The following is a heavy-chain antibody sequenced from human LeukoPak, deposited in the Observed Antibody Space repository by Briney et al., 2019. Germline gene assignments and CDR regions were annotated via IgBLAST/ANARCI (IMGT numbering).Heavy chain of an antibody. Sequence: SETLSLTCAVSGGSITRDYWSWIRQPPGKGLEWIGYIYYSGSTNYNPSLKSRVTISVDTSKNQFSLKLSSVTAADTAVYYCARLLAAAGSFLAFDIWGQGTMVTVSS. CDR2: IYYSGST. CDR3: ARLLAAAGSFLAFDI. J-gene: IGHJ3*02. CDR1: GGSITRDY. D-gene: IGHD6-13*01. V-gene: IGHV4-59*01.